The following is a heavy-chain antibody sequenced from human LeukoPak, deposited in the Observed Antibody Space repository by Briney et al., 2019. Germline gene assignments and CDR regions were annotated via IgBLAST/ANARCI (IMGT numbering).Heavy chain of an antibody. V-gene: IGHV1-18*01. D-gene: IGHD2-15*01. CDR2: ISAYNGNT. CDR3: AREWSQGNWFDP. Sequence: ASVKVSCKASGYTFTSYGISWVRQAPGQGLEWMGWISAYNGNTNYAQKLQGRVTMTTDTSTSTAYKELRSLRSDDTAVYYCAREWSQGNWFDPWGQGTLVTVSS. CDR1: GYTFTSYG. J-gene: IGHJ5*02.